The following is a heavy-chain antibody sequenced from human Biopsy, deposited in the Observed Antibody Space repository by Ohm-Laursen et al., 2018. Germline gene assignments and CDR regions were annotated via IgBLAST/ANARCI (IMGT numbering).Heavy chain of an antibody. Sequence: SLRLSCTASGFIFDDYAMHWVRQAPGKGLEWVSGISCDSGRIDYADSVKGRFTASRDNAKNSLHLQMNSLTVEDTAVYYCARDGAGSYHDYWGQGTLVTVSS. D-gene: IGHD3-10*01. V-gene: IGHV3-9*01. CDR1: GFIFDDYA. CDR3: ARDGAGSYHDY. CDR2: ISCDSGRI. J-gene: IGHJ4*02.